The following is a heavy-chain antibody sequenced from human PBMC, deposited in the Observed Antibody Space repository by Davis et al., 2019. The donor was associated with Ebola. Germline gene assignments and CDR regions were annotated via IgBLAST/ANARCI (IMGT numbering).Heavy chain of an antibody. J-gene: IGHJ5*02. D-gene: IGHD3-3*02. CDR1: GYTLSNFG. CDR3: ARGGVPAVHFLYWFDL. V-gene: IGHV1-18*01. Sequence: ASVKVSCKASGYTLSNFGITWVRQAPGQGLEWMGWISPYSGDTDYAQNLQDRVTMTTDTSTSTAYMELRSLRSNDTAIYFWARGGVPAVHFLYWFDLWGQGTLVTVSS. CDR2: ISPYSGDT.